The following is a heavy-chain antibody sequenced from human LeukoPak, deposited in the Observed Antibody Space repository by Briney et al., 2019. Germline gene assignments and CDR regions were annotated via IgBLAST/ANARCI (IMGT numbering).Heavy chain of an antibody. CDR3: ARATLGAARRDC. D-gene: IGHD6-6*01. CDR1: GYTFTSYD. Sequence: ASVTVSCKASGYTFTSYDINWVRQATGQGLEWMGWMNPNSGNTGYAQKFQGRVTMTRNTSISTAYMELSSLRSEDTAVYYCARATLGAARRDCWGQGTLVTVSA. CDR2: MNPNSGNT. J-gene: IGHJ4*02. V-gene: IGHV1-8*01.